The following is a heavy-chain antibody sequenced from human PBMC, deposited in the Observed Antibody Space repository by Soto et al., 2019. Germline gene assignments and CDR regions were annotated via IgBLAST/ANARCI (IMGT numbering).Heavy chain of an antibody. D-gene: IGHD3-9*01. V-gene: IGHV1-18*01. CDR1: GYTFTSYG. CDR2: ISAYNGNT. Sequence: ASVKVSCKASGYTFTSYGISWVRQAPGQGLEWMGWISAYNGNTNYAQKLQGRVTMTTDTPTSTAYMELRSLRSDDTAVYYCARVLVIDESWWFDPWGQGILVTVSS. CDR3: ARVLVIDESWWFDP. J-gene: IGHJ5*02.